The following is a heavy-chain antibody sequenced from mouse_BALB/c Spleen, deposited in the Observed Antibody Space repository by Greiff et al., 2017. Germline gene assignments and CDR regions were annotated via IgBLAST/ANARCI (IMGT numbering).Heavy chain of an antibody. D-gene: IGHD1-1*01. CDR2: ISSGSSTI. CDR1: GFTFSSFG. CDR3: ARGVVASDFDY. V-gene: IGHV5-17*02. J-gene: IGHJ2*01. Sequence: EVHLVESGGGLVQPGGSRKLSCAASGFTFSSFGMHWVRQAPEKGLEWVAYISSGSSTIYYADTVKGRFTISRDNPKNTLFLQMTSLRSEDTAMYYCARGVVASDFDYWGQGTTLTVSS.